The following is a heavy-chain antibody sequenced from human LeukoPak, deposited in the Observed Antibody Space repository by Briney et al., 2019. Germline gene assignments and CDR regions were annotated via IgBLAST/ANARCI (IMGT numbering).Heavy chain of an antibody. V-gene: IGHV4-61*02. CDR2: IYTSGST. Sequence: SETLSLTCTVSGGSISSGSYYWSWIRQPAGKGLEWIGRIYTSGSTNYNPSLKSRVTISVDTSKNQFSLKLSSVTAADTAVYYCAVVMVGVIFDYWGQGTLVTVSS. J-gene: IGHJ4*02. D-gene: IGHD3-10*01. CDR1: GGSISSGSYY. CDR3: AVVMVGVIFDY.